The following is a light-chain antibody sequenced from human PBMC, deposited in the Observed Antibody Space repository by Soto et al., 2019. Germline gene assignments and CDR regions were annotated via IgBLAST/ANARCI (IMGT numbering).Light chain of an antibody. V-gene: IGKV1-5*03. CDR1: QSISRC. CDR3: QHYKDYSWT. CDR2: TTS. J-gene: IGKJ1*01. Sequence: DIHLTQSPSTLSASVGDRITITCRASQSISRCLAWYQQKPGKAPKLLIYTTSSLESGVPSRFSGSGSGTEFTLTISSLQPDDVATYYCQHYKDYSWTFGQGTKVEIK.